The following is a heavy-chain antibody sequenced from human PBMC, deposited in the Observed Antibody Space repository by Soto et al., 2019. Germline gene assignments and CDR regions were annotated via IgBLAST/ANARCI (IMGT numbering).Heavy chain of an antibody. CDR2: ISGSGVRT. J-gene: IGHJ5*02. CDR1: GFIFATTA. Sequence: VQLLQSGGGLVQPGGSLRLSCEASGFIFATTAMGWVRQAPGKGLEWVSTISGSGVRTYYADSVKGRFTISRGNFQDTPFPQMNRPGTGGTGVDFFAGVKGRDLGYRWGSFRFDPWGQGALVTVST. V-gene: IGHV3-23*01. CDR3: AGVKGRDLGYRWGSFRFDP. D-gene: IGHD3-16*01.